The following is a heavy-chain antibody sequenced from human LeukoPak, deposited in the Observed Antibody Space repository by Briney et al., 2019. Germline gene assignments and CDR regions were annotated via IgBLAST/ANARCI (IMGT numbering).Heavy chain of an antibody. V-gene: IGHV3-53*01. CDR1: GFTVSSNY. CDR2: IYSGGNT. J-gene: IGHJ4*02. D-gene: IGHD1-26*01. Sequence: PGGSVTHSCAASGFTVSSNYMSWVRQAPGKGLEWVSVIYSGGNTYYADSVKGRFTISRDNSKNTLYLQMNSLRADDTAVYYCAREGGSYYFDYWGQGTLVTVSS. CDR3: AREGGSYYFDY.